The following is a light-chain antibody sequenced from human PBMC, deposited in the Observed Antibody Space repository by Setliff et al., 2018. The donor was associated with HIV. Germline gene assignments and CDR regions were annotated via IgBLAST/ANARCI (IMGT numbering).Light chain of an antibody. CDR2: DVS. Sequence: QSVLTQPASVSGSPGQVITVSCTGTRSDVGAYNSVSWFQQHPGRAPKLIIFDVSSRPSGVSNRFSGSKFGNTASLTISGLQTEDEADYYCDSYTSTGMYVFGTGTKVTVL. V-gene: IGLV2-14*03. J-gene: IGLJ1*01. CDR3: DSYTSTGMYV. CDR1: RSDVGAYNS.